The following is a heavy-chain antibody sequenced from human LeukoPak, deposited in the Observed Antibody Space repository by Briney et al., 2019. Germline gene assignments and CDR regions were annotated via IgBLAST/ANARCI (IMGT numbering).Heavy chain of an antibody. J-gene: IGHJ6*02. CDR1: GFTFSSYW. Sequence: GGSLRLSCAASGFTFSSYWMSLVRQAPGKGLEWVANIKQDGSEKYYVDSVKGRFTISRDNAKNSLYLQMNSLRAEDTAVYYCARDRACSSTSCYSPTYGMDVWGQGTTVTVSS. CDR3: ARDRACSSTSCYSPTYGMDV. V-gene: IGHV3-7*01. D-gene: IGHD2-2*02. CDR2: IKQDGSEK.